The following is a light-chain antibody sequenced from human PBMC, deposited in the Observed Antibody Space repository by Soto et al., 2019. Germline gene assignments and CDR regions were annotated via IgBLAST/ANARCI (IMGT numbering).Light chain of an antibody. CDR1: HSVGSW. CDR3: RQYSDYSYT. V-gene: IGKV1-5*03. CDR2: EAS. J-gene: IGKJ2*01. Sequence: DIQMTQSPSTQSASVGDRVSMTCRASHSVGSWLAWYQQKPGQAPNLLLYEASILLGGVPSRFSGSGSGTEFTLPISSLEPEDFASYYCRQYSDYSYTVGQGTKLEIK.